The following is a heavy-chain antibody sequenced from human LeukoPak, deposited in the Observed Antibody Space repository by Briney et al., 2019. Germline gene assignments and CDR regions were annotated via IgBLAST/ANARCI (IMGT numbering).Heavy chain of an antibody. CDR3: AVYDSSGYFPEYFQH. V-gene: IGHV3-30*03. CDR1: GFTFSSYG. D-gene: IGHD3-22*01. CDR2: ISYDGSNK. Sequence: PGGSLRLSCAASGFTFSSYGMHWVRQAPGKGLEWVAVISYDGSNKYYADSVKGRFTISRDNSKNTLYLQMNSLRAEDTAVYYCAVYDSSGYFPEYFQHWGQGTLVTVSS. J-gene: IGHJ1*01.